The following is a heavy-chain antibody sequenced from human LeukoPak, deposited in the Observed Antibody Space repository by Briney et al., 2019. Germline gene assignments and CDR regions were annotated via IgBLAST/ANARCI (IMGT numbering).Heavy chain of an antibody. J-gene: IGHJ4*02. CDR3: ARDGAVAGTSQNY. CDR2: INPNSGGK. Sequence: ASVKVSCKASGYTFTGYYMHWVRQAPGQGLEWMGRINPNSGGKNYAQKFQGRVTMTRDTSISTAYMELSRLRSDDTAVYYCARDGAVAGTSQNYWGQGTLVTVSS. V-gene: IGHV1-2*06. CDR1: GYTFTGYY. D-gene: IGHD6-19*01.